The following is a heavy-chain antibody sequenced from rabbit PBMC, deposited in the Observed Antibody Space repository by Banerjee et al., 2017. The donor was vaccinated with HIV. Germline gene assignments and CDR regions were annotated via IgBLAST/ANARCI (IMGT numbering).Heavy chain of an antibody. Sequence: QSLEESGGDLVKPGASLTLTCTASGFSFNDYYYMCWVRQAPGKGLEWIGCIVAGSSGSTYYASWAKGRFTISKTSSTTVTLQMTSLTAADTATYFCARGGFYSGGDGPYYFNLWGPGTLVTVS. D-gene: IGHD4-1*01. CDR2: IVAGSSGST. CDR1: GFSFNDYYY. V-gene: IGHV1S40*01. CDR3: ARGGFYSGGDGPYYFNL. J-gene: IGHJ4*01.